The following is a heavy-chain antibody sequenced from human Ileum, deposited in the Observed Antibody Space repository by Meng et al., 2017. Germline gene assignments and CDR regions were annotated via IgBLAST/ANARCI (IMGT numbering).Heavy chain of an antibody. CDR1: GYTFTRYA. CDR3: ARGHQNYDILTGSY. D-gene: IGHD3-9*01. V-gene: IGHV1-3*04. Sequence: QVQLLQSGAAVKKPGASVKVSCKASGYTFTRYAMHWVRQAPGQRLEWMGWINTGNGEAKYSQRFQGRVTITRDTSASTVYMELSSLRSEDTTVYYCARGHQNYDILTGSYWGQGTLVTVSS. J-gene: IGHJ4*02. CDR2: INTGNGEA.